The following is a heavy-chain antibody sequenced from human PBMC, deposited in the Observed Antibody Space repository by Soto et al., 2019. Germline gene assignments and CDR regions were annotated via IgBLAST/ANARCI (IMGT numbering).Heavy chain of an antibody. CDR1: GYSFTSYW. Sequence: GESLKISCKGYGYSFTSYWIGGVRQMPGKGLEWMGIIYPGDSDTRYSPSFQGQVTISADKSISTAYLQWSSLKASDTAMYYCSRRVTDYPYYFDFWGQGTLVTVSS. CDR2: IYPGDSDT. V-gene: IGHV5-51*01. CDR3: SRRVTDYPYYFDF. D-gene: IGHD2-21*02. J-gene: IGHJ4*02.